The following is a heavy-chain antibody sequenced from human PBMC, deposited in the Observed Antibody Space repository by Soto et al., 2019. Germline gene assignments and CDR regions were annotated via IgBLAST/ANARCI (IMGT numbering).Heavy chain of an antibody. D-gene: IGHD3-10*02. J-gene: IGHJ5*02. CDR1: GYTFTSYG. V-gene: IGHV1-18*01. CDR3: ARDVRPYAPALRSNWFDP. CDR2: ISAYNGNT. Sequence: QVQLVQSGAEVKKPGASVKVSCKASGYTFTSYGVSWVRQAPGQGLEWMGWISAYNGNTNYAQKLQGRVTMTTDTSTSTAYMELRSLRSDDTAVYYCARDVRPYAPALRSNWFDPWGQGTLVTVSS.